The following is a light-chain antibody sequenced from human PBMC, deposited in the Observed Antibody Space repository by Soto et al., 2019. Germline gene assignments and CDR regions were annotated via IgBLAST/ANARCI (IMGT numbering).Light chain of an antibody. Sequence: EVVLTQSPNTLSLSPGERATLSCWASQSLRSSYLAWYQRKPGQAPRLLMFGASRRATGIPDRFNGNGSGTDFILTISRLEPEDVAVYYCQQHGTSPYTFGQGTVLEIK. CDR2: GAS. V-gene: IGKV3-20*01. CDR1: QSLRSSY. J-gene: IGKJ2*01. CDR3: QQHGTSPYT.